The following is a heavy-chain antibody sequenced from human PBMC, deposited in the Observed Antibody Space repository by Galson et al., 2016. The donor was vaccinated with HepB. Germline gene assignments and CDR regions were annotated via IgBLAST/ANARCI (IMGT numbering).Heavy chain of an antibody. J-gene: IGHJ4*02. CDR3: AKDIDSSYTAPDS. V-gene: IGHV3-30*18. CDR2: MSYDGSNK. CDR1: GFTFSGVW. D-gene: IGHD5-18*01. Sequence: SLRLSCAASGFTFSGVWMGWVRQAPGKGLEWVAVMSYDGSNKYYVESVKGRFTISRDNTKNILYLQMNSLIAEDTAMHYCAKDIDSSYTAPDSGGQGTLVTFSS.